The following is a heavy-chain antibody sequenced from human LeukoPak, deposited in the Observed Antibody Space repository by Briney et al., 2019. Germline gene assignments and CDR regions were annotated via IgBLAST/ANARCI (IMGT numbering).Heavy chain of an antibody. CDR3: SRRHYFGSGVTDY. V-gene: IGHV5-51*01. CDR1: GYSFSDYW. D-gene: IGHD3-10*01. Sequence: GESLKISCKDSGYSFSDYWIGWSRQMPGKGLEWMGIIHPSNSETQYSPSFQVQVTISADTSISTAYLQWTSLKASDTAMYYCSRRHYFGSGVTDYWGQGTLVTVSS. J-gene: IGHJ4*02. CDR2: IHPSNSET.